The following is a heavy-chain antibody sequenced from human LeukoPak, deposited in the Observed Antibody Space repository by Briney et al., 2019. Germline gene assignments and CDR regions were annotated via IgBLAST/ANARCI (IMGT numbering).Heavy chain of an antibody. V-gene: IGHV3-7*01. CDR1: GFTFSSYW. D-gene: IGHD3-22*01. CDR2: IKSDGTEE. CDR3: AGGGGYLIDY. J-gene: IGHJ4*02. Sequence: GRSLRLSCTASGFTFSSYWMNWVRQVPGKEREWVAIIKSDGTEEHYLDSVKGRFTISRDNANNLLFLQMNNLRAEDTAVYYCAGGGGYLIDYWGQGTLVTVSS.